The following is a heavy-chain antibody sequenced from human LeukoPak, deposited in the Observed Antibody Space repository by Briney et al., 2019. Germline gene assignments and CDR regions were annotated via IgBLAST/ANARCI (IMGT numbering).Heavy chain of an antibody. CDR2: INPNSGGT. V-gene: IGHV1-2*04. Sequence: GASVKVSCKASGYTFTGYYMHWVRQAPGQGREWLGWINPNSGGTNYAQKFQGWVTMTRDTSISTAYMELSRLRSDDTAVYYCASALGSGWYDYWGQGTLVTVFS. CDR3: ASALGSGWYDY. D-gene: IGHD6-19*01. CDR1: GYTFTGYY. J-gene: IGHJ4*02.